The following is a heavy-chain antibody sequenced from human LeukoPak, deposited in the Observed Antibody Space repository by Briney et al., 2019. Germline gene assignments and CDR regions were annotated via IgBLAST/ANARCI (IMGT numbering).Heavy chain of an antibody. CDR3: ARAYYDILTGPDAFDI. V-gene: IGHV3-48*02. CDR1: GSTFSSYS. Sequence: GGSLRLSCAASGSTFSSYSMNWVRQAPGKGLEWVSYISSSSSTIYYAVKGRFTISRDNAKNSLYLQMNSLRDEDTAVYYCARAYYDILTGPDAFDIWGQGTMVTVSS. J-gene: IGHJ3*02. CDR2: ISSSSSTI. D-gene: IGHD3-9*01.